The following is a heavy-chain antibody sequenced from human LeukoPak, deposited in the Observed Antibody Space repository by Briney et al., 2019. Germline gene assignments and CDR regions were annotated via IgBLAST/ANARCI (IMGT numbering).Heavy chain of an antibody. V-gene: IGHV1-69*04. J-gene: IGHJ6*02. Sequence: ASVNVSCKASGGTFSSYAISWVRQAPGQGLEWMGRIIPILGIANYAQKFQGRVTITADKSTSTAYMELSSLRSEDAAVYYCARASITIFGVVIMGNYGMDVWGQGTTVTVSS. CDR2: IIPILGIA. D-gene: IGHD3-3*01. CDR1: GGTFSSYA. CDR3: ARASITIFGVVIMGNYGMDV.